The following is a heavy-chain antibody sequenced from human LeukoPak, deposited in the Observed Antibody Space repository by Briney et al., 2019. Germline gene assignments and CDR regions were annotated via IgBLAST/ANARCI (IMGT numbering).Heavy chain of an antibody. J-gene: IGHJ4*02. Sequence: SETVSLTCIVSGGSISSSSHNWGWIRQPPGKGLEWIGSIYYSGTTYYSPSLKSRLTISVDTSKNQFSLKLSSVTAVDTAVYYCARLHCSSTSCFSAFDYWGQGTLVTVSS. CDR2: IYYSGTT. V-gene: IGHV4-39*01. CDR3: ARLHCSSTSCFSAFDY. D-gene: IGHD2-2*01. CDR1: GGSISSSSHN.